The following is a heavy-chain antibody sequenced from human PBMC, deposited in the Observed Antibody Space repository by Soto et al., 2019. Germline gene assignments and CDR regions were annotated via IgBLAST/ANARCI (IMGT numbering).Heavy chain of an antibody. Sequence: QLQLQESVPGLLKPSETLSLTCTVSGGSVSSSSYYWGWVRQPPGKWLERIWSVYYSGSTYYNPSLESRVNISVDKYKNQFSLKLMSLSAADTAVYYCGSLEGLATISYYFDYWGQGALVTVSS. V-gene: IGHV4-39*01. CDR1: GGSVSSSSYY. CDR2: VYYSGST. J-gene: IGHJ4*02. D-gene: IGHD3-9*01. CDR3: GSLEGLATISYYFDY.